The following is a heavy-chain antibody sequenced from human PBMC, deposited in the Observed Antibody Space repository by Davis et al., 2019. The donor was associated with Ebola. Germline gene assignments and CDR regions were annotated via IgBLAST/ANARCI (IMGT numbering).Heavy chain of an antibody. V-gene: IGHV3-48*02. Sequence: GESLKISCVASGLNVEDSWMSWVRQAPGKGLEWVSYISSAGSTIYYADSVKARFTISRDNAKNSRYLQMDSFRDEDTAVYYCARPGKPYAFDLWGQGTMVTVSS. J-gene: IGHJ3*01. D-gene: IGHD1-1*01. CDR2: ISSAGSTI. CDR1: GLNVEDSW. CDR3: ARPGKPYAFDL.